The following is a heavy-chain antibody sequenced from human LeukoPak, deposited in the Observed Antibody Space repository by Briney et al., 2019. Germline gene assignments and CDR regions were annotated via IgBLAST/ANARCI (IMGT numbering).Heavy chain of an antibody. V-gene: IGHV3-7*01. D-gene: IGHD1-26*01. Sequence: PGGSLRLSCVASGFTFSTSWVTWVRQAPGKGLEWVANIDKHGSGKYYVDSVKGRFAISRDYASNSVFLQMDSLRAEDTSVYYCASAAGWGYYDLWGQGTPVTVSS. CDR1: GFTFSTSW. CDR3: ASAAGWGYYDL. CDR2: IDKHGSGK. J-gene: IGHJ4*02.